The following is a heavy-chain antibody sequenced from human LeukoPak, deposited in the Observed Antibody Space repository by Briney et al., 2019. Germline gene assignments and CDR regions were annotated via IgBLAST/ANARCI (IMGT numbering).Heavy chain of an antibody. V-gene: IGHV3-11*06. J-gene: IGHJ3*02. D-gene: IGHD1-1*01. Sequence: SVKGRFTISRDNAKNSLYLQMDGLRAEDTAVYYCARSTWSTDAFDIWGQGTMVTVSS. CDR3: ARSTWSTDAFDI.